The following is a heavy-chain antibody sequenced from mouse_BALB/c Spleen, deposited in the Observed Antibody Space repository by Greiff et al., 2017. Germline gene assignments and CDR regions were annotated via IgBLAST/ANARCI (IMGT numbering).Heavy chain of an antibody. CDR3: ARSPYGSSYFDY. Sequence: VQLQQSGPELVKPGASVKIPCKASGYTFTDYNMDWVKQSHGKSLEWIGDINPNNGGTIYNQKFKGKATLTVDKSSSTAYMELRSLSSEDTAVYYCARSPYGSSYFDYWGQGTTLTVSS. V-gene: IGHV1-18*01. CDR2: INPNNGGT. CDR1: GYTFTDYN. J-gene: IGHJ2*01. D-gene: IGHD1-1*01.